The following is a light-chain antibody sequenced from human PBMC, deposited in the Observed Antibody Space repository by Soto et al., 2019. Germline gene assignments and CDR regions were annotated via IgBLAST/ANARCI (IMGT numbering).Light chain of an antibody. CDR3: CSYTTSNTRQIV. V-gene: IGLV2-14*01. CDR2: DVT. CDR1: SSDVGGYNY. J-gene: IGLJ1*01. Sequence: HSVLTQPASVSGSPGQSITISCTGTSSDVGGYNYVSWYQQQPGKAPKFMIYDVTNRPSGVSNRFSGSKSGNTASLTISGLQAEDEADYYCCSYTTSNTRQIVFGTGTKVTV.